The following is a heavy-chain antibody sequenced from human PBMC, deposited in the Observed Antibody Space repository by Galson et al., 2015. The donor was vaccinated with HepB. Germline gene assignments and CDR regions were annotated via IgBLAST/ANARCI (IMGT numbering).Heavy chain of an antibody. Sequence: SLRLSCAASGFTFSSYGMHWVRQAPGKGLEWVAVIWYDGSNKYYADSVKGRFTISRDNSKNTLYLQMNSLRAEDTAVYYCARDLRRSGWPGVYWGQGTLVTVSS. CDR3: ARDLRRSGWPGVY. CDR1: GFTFSSYG. V-gene: IGHV3-33*01. J-gene: IGHJ4*02. CDR2: IWYDGSNK. D-gene: IGHD6-19*01.